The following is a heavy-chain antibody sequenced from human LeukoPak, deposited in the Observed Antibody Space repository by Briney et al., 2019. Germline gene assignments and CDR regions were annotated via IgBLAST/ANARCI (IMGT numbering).Heavy chain of an antibody. V-gene: IGHV4-34*01. CDR2: INHSGST. D-gene: IGHD4-17*01. CDR3: ARVAGTTSDAFDI. J-gene: IGHJ3*02. CDR1: GGSFSGYY. Sequence: PSETLSLTCAVYGGSFSGYYWGWIRQPPGKGLEWIGEINHSGSTNYNPSLKSRVAISVDTSKNQFSLKLSSVTAADTAVYYCARVAGTTSDAFDIWGQGTMVTVSS.